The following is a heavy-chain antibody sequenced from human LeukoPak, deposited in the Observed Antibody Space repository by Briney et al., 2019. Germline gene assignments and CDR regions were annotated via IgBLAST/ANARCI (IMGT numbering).Heavy chain of an antibody. Sequence: PGGSLRLSCAASGFTFSSYAMHWVRQAPGKGLEWVAVISYDGSNKYYADSVKGRFTISRDNSRNTLYLQMNSLRAEDTAVYYCARDAYDSSGFYDAFDIWGQGTMVTVSS. J-gene: IGHJ3*02. CDR2: ISYDGSNK. D-gene: IGHD3-22*01. CDR3: ARDAYDSSGFYDAFDI. CDR1: GFTFSSYA. V-gene: IGHV3-30*04.